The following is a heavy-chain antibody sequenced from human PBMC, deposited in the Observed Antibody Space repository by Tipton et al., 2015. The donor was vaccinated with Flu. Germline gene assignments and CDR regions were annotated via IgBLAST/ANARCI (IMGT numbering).Heavy chain of an antibody. CDR3: ATEVAWQGGGYYGMDV. Sequence: QLVQSGGVVVQPGGSLRLSCAASGLTFDGYDMHWVRQAPGKGLKWVSVISWDGGSTFYADSVRGRFTVSRDNSENSLYLQMSSLRAEDTALYYCATEVAWQGGGYYGMDVWGQGTTVTVSS. D-gene: IGHD1-26*01. V-gene: IGHV3-43D*03. CDR1: GLTFDGYD. CDR2: ISWDGGST. J-gene: IGHJ6*02.